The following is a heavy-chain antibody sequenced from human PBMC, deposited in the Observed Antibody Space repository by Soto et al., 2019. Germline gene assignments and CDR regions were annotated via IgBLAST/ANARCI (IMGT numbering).Heavy chain of an antibody. Sequence: RGESLQISCKGSGYSFTSYWISWVRQMPGKGLEWIGMIDPSDSYTNYSPSFQGHVTISADKSISTAYLQWSSLKASDTAMYYCARHTSYCSGGSCYSGYYYYGMEVWGQGTKVTVSS. CDR1: GYSFTSYW. CDR3: ARHTSYCSGGSCYSGYYYYGMEV. V-gene: IGHV5-10-1*01. CDR2: IDPSDSYT. J-gene: IGHJ6*02. D-gene: IGHD2-15*01.